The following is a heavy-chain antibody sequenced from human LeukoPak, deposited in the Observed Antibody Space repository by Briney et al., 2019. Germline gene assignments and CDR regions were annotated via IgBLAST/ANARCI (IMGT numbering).Heavy chain of an antibody. CDR3: AREIAAGTWFDP. CDR1: GGTFSSYA. V-gene: IGHV1-69*05. Sequence: SVKVSCKASGGTFSSYAISWVRQAPGQGLEWMGGIIPIFGTANYAQKFQGRVTITTDESTSTAYMELSSLRSEDTAVYYCAREIAAGTWFDPWGQGTLVTVPS. CDR2: IIPIFGTA. J-gene: IGHJ5*02. D-gene: IGHD6-25*01.